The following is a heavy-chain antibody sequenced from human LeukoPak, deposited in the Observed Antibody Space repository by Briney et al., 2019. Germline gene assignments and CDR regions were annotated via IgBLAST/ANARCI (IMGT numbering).Heavy chain of an antibody. J-gene: IGHJ4*02. V-gene: IGHV3-9*01. CDR1: GFTFDDYA. CDR3: AKDNGRGGNFDY. D-gene: IGHD3-16*01. Sequence: GGSLRLSCAASGFTFDDYAMHWVRQAPGKGLEWVSGISWNSGSIGYADSVKGRFTISRDNAKNSLCLQMNSLRAEDTALYYCAKDNGRGGNFDYWGQGTLVTVSS. CDR2: ISWNSGSI.